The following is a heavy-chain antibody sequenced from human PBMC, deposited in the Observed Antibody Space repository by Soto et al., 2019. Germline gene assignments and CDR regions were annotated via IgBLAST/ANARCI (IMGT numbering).Heavy chain of an antibody. CDR3: ARRVSSYVSRYYYGMDV. Sequence: SDTLCLTWTVSGGAISRSSYYWGWIRQPPWNGLEWIVSIYYSGSTYYNPSLKSRVTISVDTSKSQFSLKLSSVTAADTAMYYCARRVSSYVSRYYYGMDVWGQGTTVNVSS. J-gene: IGHJ6*02. CDR1: GGAISRSSYY. CDR2: IYYSGST. D-gene: IGHD5-18*01. V-gene: IGHV4-39*01.